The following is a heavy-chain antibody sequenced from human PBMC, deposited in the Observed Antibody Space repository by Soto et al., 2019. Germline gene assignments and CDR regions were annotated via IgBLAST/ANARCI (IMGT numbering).Heavy chain of an antibody. CDR2: IHNDGSTT. V-gene: IGHV3-74*01. J-gene: IGHJ4*01. CDR3: ARDNWNSY. CDR1: GFTFSSYW. Sequence: EVQLVESGGGLVQPGGSVRLSCAASGFTFSSYWMHWVRQAPGKGLMWVSRIHNDGSTTRYADSVKGRFTISRDNAKNRLYLQMSSLRVEDTAVSYCARDNWNSYWGQGTLVTVSS. D-gene: IGHD1-7*01.